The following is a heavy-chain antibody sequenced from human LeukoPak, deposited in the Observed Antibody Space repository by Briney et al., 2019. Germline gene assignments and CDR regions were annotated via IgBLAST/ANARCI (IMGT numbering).Heavy chain of an antibody. J-gene: IGHJ6*02. CDR3: ARAPYYYYGMDV. CDR2: IYHCGST. Sequence: SETLSLTCAVSGGSISSGGYSWSWIRQPPGKGLEWIGYIYHCGSTYYNPSLKSRVTISVDRSKNQFSLKLSSVTAADTAVYYCARAPYYYYGMDVWGQGTTVTVSS. V-gene: IGHV4-30-2*01. CDR1: GGSISSGGYS.